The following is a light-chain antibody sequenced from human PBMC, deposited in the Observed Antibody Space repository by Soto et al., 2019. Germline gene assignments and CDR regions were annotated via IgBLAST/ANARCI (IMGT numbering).Light chain of an antibody. CDR3: QQSYSSHRA. V-gene: IGKV1-39*01. Sequence: DIPITQSPSSLSASLGDRVTITCRASQTIGSYLNWYQQKPGKAPNLLIYAASTLQTVVPSRFSGSGSGTEFTLTISSLQPEYFANYFCQQSYSSHRAFGQGPKVESK. CDR1: QTIGSY. J-gene: IGKJ1*01. CDR2: AAS.